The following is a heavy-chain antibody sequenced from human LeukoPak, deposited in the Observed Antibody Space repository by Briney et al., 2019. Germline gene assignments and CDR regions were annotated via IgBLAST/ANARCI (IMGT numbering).Heavy chain of an antibody. V-gene: IGHV4-34*01. CDR1: GDSFDGYY. D-gene: IGHD3-10*01. CDR2: IDHSGST. Sequence: SETLSLTCVVSGDSFDGYYWSWIRQPPGKGLEWIGEIDHSGSTNYNPSLKSRVTISVDTSKNQFSLKLSSVTAADTAVYYCATLITMVRGVIIEGDYWGQGTLVTVSS. J-gene: IGHJ4*02. CDR3: ATLITMVRGVIIEGDY.